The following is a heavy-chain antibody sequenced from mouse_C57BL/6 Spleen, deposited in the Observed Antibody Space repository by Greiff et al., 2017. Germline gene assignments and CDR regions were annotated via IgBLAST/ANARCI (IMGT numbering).Heavy chain of an antibody. Sequence: EVQLQESGPGLVKPSQSLSLTCSVTGYSITSGYYWNWIRQFPGNQLEWMGYISYDGSNNYNPSLKNRISITRDPSKNQFFLKLKSVTTEDTATSYCARAGTVVPWAYWGQGTSVTVSS. J-gene: IGHJ4*01. D-gene: IGHD2-14*01. CDR2: ISYDGSN. CDR3: ARAGTVVPWAY. V-gene: IGHV3-6*01. CDR1: GYSITSGYY.